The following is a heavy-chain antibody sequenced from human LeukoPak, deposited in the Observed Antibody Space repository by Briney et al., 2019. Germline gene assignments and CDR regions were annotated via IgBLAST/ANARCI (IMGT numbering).Heavy chain of an antibody. CDR1: GYTFTGYY. CDR3: ARSMKPYGDSRDY. J-gene: IGHJ4*02. D-gene: IGHD4-17*01. CDR2: INPNSGGT. V-gene: IGHV1-2*02. Sequence: ASVKVSCKASGYTFTGYYMHRVRQAPGQGLEWMGWINPNSGGTNYAQKFQGRVTMTRDASISTAYMELSRLRSDDTAVYYCARSMKPYGDSRDYWGQGTLVTVSS.